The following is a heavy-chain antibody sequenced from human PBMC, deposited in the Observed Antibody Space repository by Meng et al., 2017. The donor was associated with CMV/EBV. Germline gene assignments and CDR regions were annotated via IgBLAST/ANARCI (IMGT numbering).Heavy chain of an antibody. CDR3: ARARKYYYDTPGDFDY. CDR2: IYSGGST. D-gene: IGHD3-22*01. J-gene: IGHJ4*02. CDR1: GFTVSSNY. Sequence: GESLKISCAASGFTVSSNYMSWVRRAPGKGLEWVSVIYSGGSTYYAGSVKGRFTISRDNSKNTLYLQMNSLRAEDTAVYYCARARKYYYDTPGDFDYWGQGTLVTVSS. V-gene: IGHV3-66*02.